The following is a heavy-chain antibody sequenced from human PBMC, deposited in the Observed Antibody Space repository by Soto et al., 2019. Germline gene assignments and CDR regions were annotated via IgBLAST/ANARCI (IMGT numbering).Heavy chain of an antibody. CDR2: ISWNSGNI. J-gene: IGHJ4*02. Sequence: EVQLVESGGGLVQPGRSLRLSCAASGFTFDDYAMHWVRQAPGKGLEWVSGISWNSGNIDYADSVKGRFTISRDNANNSLYLQMNSLRTEDTALYYFAKARGAYWGLDDYWGQGTLVTVSS. CDR3: AKARGAYWGLDDY. D-gene: IGHD3-16*01. CDR1: GFTFDDYA. V-gene: IGHV3-9*01.